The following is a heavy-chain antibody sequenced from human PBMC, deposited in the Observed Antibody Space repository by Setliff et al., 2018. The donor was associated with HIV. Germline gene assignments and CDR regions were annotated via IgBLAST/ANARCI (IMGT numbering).Heavy chain of an antibody. Sequence: PSETLSLTCTVSGGSISSDYWSWIRQPPGKGLEWIGYVYHSGSTNYNPSLKSRVTISVDTSKNQFSMKLRSVTAADTAVYYCAGLRSDLGVFDYWVQGTLVTVSS. V-gene: IGHV4-59*08. J-gene: IGHJ4*02. D-gene: IGHD7-27*01. CDR2: VYHSGST. CDR1: GGSISSDY. CDR3: AGLRSDLGVFDY.